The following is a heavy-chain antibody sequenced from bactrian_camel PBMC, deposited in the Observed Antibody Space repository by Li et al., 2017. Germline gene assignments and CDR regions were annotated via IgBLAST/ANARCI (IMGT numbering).Heavy chain of an antibody. D-gene: IGHD1*01. Sequence: VQLVESGGESVQAGGSLRLACEVSGFLIDKSCVGWFRQATGKEREWIASIYRPGGNTFADDSVKGRFTISQDNAKNVMSLEMNDLEPEDTAMYYCAAKRSQTSLYCNTGRMVGSYAYWGQGTQVTVS. CDR2: IYRPGGNT. CDR1: GFLIDKSC. J-gene: IGHJ4*01. CDR3: AAKRSQTSLYCNTGRMVGSYAY. V-gene: IGHV3S6*01.